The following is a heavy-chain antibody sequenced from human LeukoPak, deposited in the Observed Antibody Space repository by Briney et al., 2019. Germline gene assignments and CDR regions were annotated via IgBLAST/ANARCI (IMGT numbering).Heavy chain of an antibody. V-gene: IGHV4-31*03. Sequence: PSETLSLTCTVSGGSISSGGYYWSWIRQHPGKGLEWIGYIYYSGSTYYNPSLKSRVAISVDTSKNQFSLKLGSVTAADTAVYYCARATSGWFDPWGQGTLVTVSS. CDR2: IYYSGST. CDR3: ARATSGWFDP. D-gene: IGHD3-10*01. CDR1: GGSISSGGYY. J-gene: IGHJ5*02.